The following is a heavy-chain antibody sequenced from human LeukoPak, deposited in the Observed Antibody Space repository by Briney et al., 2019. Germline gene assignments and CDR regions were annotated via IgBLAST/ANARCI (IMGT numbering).Heavy chain of an antibody. CDR1: GFTFSSYA. V-gene: IGHV3-23*01. Sequence: PGGSLRLSCAASGFTFSSYAMSWVRQAPGKGLEWVSFISGSDGRTYYVDSVKGRFTISRDNSKNTLYLQMNSLRAEDTAVYYCARDHKGYSYGYRRGYSDYYYMDVWGKGTTVTVSS. CDR2: ISGSDGRT. J-gene: IGHJ6*03. D-gene: IGHD5-18*01. CDR3: ARDHKGYSYGYRRGYSDYYYMDV.